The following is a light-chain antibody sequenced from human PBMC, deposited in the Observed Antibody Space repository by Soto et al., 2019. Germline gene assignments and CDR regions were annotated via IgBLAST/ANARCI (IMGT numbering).Light chain of an antibody. J-gene: IGKJ1*01. CDR2: DAS. V-gene: IGKV1-5*01. Sequence: DIPMTQSPSALSASVGDRATITCRASQSISSWLAWYQQKPGKAPKLLIYDASTLQSGVPSRYSGSGSGTEFTLTISNLQPDDFATYYCQQYESYSPWTFGQGTQVEIK. CDR3: QQYESYSPWT. CDR1: QSISSW.